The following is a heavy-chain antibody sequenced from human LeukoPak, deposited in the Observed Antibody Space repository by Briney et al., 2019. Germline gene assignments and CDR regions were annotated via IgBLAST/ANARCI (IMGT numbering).Heavy chain of an antibody. Sequence: PSQTLSLTCTVSGGSISSGSYYWSWIRQPAGKGLEWIGRIYTSGSTYYNPSLKSRVTISVDTSKNQFSLKLSSVTAADTAVYYCARLGAYDSSDLFDYWGQGTLVTVSS. CDR1: GGSISSGSYY. V-gene: IGHV4-61*02. D-gene: IGHD3-22*01. CDR2: IYTSGST. J-gene: IGHJ4*02. CDR3: ARLGAYDSSDLFDY.